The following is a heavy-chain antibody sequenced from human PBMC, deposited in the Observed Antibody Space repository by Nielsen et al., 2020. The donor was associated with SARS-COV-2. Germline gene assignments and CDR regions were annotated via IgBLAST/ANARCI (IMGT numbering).Heavy chain of an antibody. CDR2: ISYDGSNK. D-gene: IGHD6-13*01. CDR3: AKVGGAAAGTWSGHFDY. CDR1: GFTFISYG. J-gene: IGHJ4*02. Sequence: GGPLRPSWAASGFTFISYGMHWVRQAPGKGLGWVAVISYDGSNKYYADSVKGRFTISRNNSKNTLYLQMNSLRAEDTAVYYCAKVGGAAAGTWSGHFDYWGQGTLVTVSS. V-gene: IGHV3-30*18.